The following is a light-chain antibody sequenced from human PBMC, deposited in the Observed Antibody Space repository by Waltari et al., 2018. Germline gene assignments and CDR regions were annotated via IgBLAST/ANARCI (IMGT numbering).Light chain of an antibody. J-gene: IGLJ2*01. Sequence: QSLLTQPPSASGTPGQTVTIACSGSWSNIGTNVVCWYQQLPGTAPKLLIHSNNQRPSGVPDRFSCSKSGTSASLAISGLQSADEADYYCSAWDDSLNGHVIFGGGTKLTVL. V-gene: IGLV1-44*01. CDR3: SAWDDSLNGHVI. CDR2: SNN. CDR1: WSNIGTNV.